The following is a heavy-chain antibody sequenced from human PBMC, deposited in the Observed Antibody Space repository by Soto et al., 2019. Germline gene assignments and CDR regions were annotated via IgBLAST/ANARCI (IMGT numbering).Heavy chain of an antibody. D-gene: IGHD2-21*01. CDR1: GFSFSTYW. V-gene: IGHV3-74*01. CDR2: IKGDGSTT. CDR3: ARGLKTYYGVDV. J-gene: IGHJ6*02. Sequence: EVQLVESGGGLLQPGGSLRLSCAASGFSFSTYWMHWVRQAPGKGLVWVSRIKGDGSTTTYEDSVKGRFTISRDNAKNTLYLQMNRLGAEDTAVYYCARGLKTYYGVDVWGQGTTVTVSS.